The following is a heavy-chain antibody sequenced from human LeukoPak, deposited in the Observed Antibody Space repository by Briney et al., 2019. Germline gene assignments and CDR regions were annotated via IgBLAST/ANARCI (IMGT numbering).Heavy chain of an antibody. CDR2: INPNSGGT. D-gene: IGHD5-18*01. V-gene: IGHV1-2*02. Sequence: GASVKVSCKASGYTFTGYYMHWVRQAPGQGLEWMGWINPNSGGTNYAQKFQGGVTMTRDTSISTAYMELSRLRSDDTAVYYCAREFGDTAMVTPFDYWGQGTLVTVSS. CDR3: AREFGDTAMVTPFDY. CDR1: GYTFTGYY. J-gene: IGHJ4*02.